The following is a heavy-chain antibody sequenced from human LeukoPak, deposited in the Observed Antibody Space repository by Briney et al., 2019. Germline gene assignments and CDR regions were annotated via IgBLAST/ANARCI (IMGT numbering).Heavy chain of an antibody. Sequence: PSETLSLTCTVSGGSICSGGYYWSWIRQHPGKGLEWIGYIYYSGSTYYNPSLKSRVTISVDTSKNQFSLKLSSVTAADTAVYYCARELTGVFDYWGQGTLVTVSS. D-gene: IGHD3-10*01. CDR2: IYYSGST. CDR1: GGSICSGGYY. J-gene: IGHJ4*02. V-gene: IGHV4-31*03. CDR3: ARELTGVFDY.